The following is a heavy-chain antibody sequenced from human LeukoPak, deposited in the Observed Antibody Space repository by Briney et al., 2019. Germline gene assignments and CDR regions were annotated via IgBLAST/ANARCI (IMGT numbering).Heavy chain of an antibody. CDR3: ARGRDGYSNAFDI. D-gene: IGHD5-24*01. J-gene: IGHJ3*02. CDR2: ISGSGGST. CDR1: GFTFSSYA. Sequence: PGGSLRLSCAASGFTFSSYAMSWVRQAPGKGLEWVSAISGSGGSTYYADSVKGRFTISRDNAKNTLYLQMNSLGAEDTAVYYCARGRDGYSNAFDIWGQGTMVTVSS. V-gene: IGHV3-23*01.